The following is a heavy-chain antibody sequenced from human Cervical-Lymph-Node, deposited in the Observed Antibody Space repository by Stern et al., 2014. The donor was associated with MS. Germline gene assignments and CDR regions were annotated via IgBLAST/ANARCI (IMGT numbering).Heavy chain of an antibody. CDR1: GFTFSSYA. CDR3: AKSTVTSLSDY. J-gene: IGHJ4*02. D-gene: IGHD4-17*01. V-gene: IGHV3-23*04. Sequence: EVQLEESGGGVVQPGGSLRLSCAASGFTFSSYAISWVRQAPGKGLEWVSAISGSGGSTYYAHSVKGRFTISKDNSKNTLYLQMNSLRAEDTAVYYCAKSTVTSLSDYWGQGTLVTVSS. CDR2: ISGSGGST.